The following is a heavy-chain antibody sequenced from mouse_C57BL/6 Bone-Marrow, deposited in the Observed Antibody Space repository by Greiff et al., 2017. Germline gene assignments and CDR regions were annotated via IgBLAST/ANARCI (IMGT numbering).Heavy chain of an antibody. CDR1: GYTFTSYW. CDR3: AREGYYVYYYAMDY. Sequence: QVQLQQSGAELVKPGASVKLSCKASGYTFTSYWMQWVKQRPGQGLEWIGEIDPSDSYTNYNQKFKGTATLTVDTSSSTAYMQLSSLTSEDSAVYYCAREGYYVYYYAMDYWGQGTSVTVSS. D-gene: IGHD2-3*01. V-gene: IGHV1-50*01. CDR2: IDPSDSYT. J-gene: IGHJ4*01.